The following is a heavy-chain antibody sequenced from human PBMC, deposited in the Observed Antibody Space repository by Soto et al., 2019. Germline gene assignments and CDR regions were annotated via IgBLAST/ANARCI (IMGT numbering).Heavy chain of an antibody. J-gene: IGHJ4*02. CDR3: ARDEGGVDTAMAYYFDY. CDR1: GYTFTSYY. D-gene: IGHD5-18*01. Sequence: ASVKVSCKASGYTFTSYYMHWVRQAPGQGLEWMGIINPSGGSTSYAQKFQGRVTMTRDTSTSTVYMELSSLRSEDTAVYYCARDEGGVDTAMAYYFDYWGQGTLVTVSS. CDR2: INPSGGST. V-gene: IGHV1-46*01.